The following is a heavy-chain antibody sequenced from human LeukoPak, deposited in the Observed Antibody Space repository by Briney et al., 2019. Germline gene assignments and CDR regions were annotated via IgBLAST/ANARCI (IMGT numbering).Heavy chain of an antibody. V-gene: IGHV1-2*02. CDR1: GYTFTGYC. CDR2: INPNNGDP. CDR3: TRAASSTHLDS. D-gene: IGHD6-13*01. J-gene: IGHJ4*02. Sequence: ASLKLSCTASGYTFTGYCMHWVRQAPGQGLEWMGCINPNNGDPHYAQKLQGRFTITRDSSSSTAYMQMNSLRSDDTAFYYCTRAASSTHLDSWGQGTLVTVSS.